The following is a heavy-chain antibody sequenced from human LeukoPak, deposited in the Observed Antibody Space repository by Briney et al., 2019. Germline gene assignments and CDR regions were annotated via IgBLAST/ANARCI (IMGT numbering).Heavy chain of an antibody. CDR2: INHSGST. CDR1: GGSFSGYY. Sequence: PSETLSLTYAVYGGSFSGYYWSWIRQPPGKGLEWIGEINHSGSTNYNPSLKSRVTISVDTSKNQFSLKLSSVTAADTAVYYCARMGLVAAYLGGFDPWGQGTLVTVSS. J-gene: IGHJ5*02. D-gene: IGHD5-12*01. CDR3: ARMGLVAAYLGGFDP. V-gene: IGHV4-34*01.